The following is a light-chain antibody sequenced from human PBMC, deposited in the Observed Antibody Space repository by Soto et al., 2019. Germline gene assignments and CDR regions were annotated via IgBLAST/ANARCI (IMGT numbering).Light chain of an antibody. J-gene: IGLJ3*02. V-gene: IGLV2-8*01. CDR3: SSNAGSNNGV. Sequence: QSALTQPPSASGSPGQSVTISCTGTTSDVGAYVSWYQQHPGKAPKLIIYEVSKRLSGVPDRFSGSKSGNTASLTVSGLQAEDEADYYCSSNAGSNNGVFGGGTKVTVL. CDR2: EVS. CDR1: TSDVGAY.